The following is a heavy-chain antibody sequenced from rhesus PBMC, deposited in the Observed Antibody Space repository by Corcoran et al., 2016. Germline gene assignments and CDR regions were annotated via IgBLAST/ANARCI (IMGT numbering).Heavy chain of an antibody. Sequence: QVQLQESGPGLVKPSETLSLTCAVSGYSISSGHYWGWIRQPPGKGLEYIGYIGGSSGITYYNPSLKTRVTISKDTSRNQFSLKLSSVTAADTAVYYCARPYCTGIFCYGSLDVRGRGVLVTVSS. CDR1: GYSISSGHY. CDR3: ARPYCTGIFCYGSLDV. D-gene: IGHD2-27*01. V-gene: IGHV4-99*01. J-gene: IGHJ5-2*02. CDR2: IGGSSGIT.